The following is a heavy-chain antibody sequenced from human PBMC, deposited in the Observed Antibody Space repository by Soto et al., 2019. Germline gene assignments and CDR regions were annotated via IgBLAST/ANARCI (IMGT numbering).Heavy chain of an antibody. CDR3: ARAQRDPGDYDY. CDR2: IYYSGST. Sequence: SETLSLTCTVSGGSISSGDYYWSWIRQPPGKGLEWIGYIYYSGSTYYNPSLKSRVTISVDTSKNQFSLKLSSVTAADTAVYYCARAQRDPGDYDYWGQGTLVTVSS. D-gene: IGHD4-17*01. CDR1: GGSISSGDYY. J-gene: IGHJ4*02. V-gene: IGHV4-30-4*01.